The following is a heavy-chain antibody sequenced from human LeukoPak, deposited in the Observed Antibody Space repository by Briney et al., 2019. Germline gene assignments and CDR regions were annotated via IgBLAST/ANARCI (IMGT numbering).Heavy chain of an antibody. Sequence: GGSLRLSCAASGFTFSNSWMHRVRQDPGKGLVYVSSIIGDGSLIHYADSVKGRFTVSKDNAKNSLYLQMNSLRAEDTAVYYCATENYGSLAGWGQGTLVTVSS. CDR1: GFTFSNSW. CDR2: IIGDGSLI. V-gene: IGHV3-74*01. D-gene: IGHD2-15*01. CDR3: ATENYGSLAG. J-gene: IGHJ4*02.